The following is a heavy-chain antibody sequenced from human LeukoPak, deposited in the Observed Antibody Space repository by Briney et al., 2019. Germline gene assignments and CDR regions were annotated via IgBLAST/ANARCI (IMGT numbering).Heavy chain of an antibody. CDR1: GFTFSSYS. J-gene: IGHJ4*02. Sequence: GGSLRLSCAASGFTFSSYSMNWVRQAPGKGLEWVSSISSSSSYIYYADSVKGRFTISRDNAKNSLYLQMNSLRAEDTAVYYCARGTGIRYFDWFNFDYWGQGTLVTVSS. CDR2: ISSSSSYI. V-gene: IGHV3-21*01. CDR3: ARGTGIRYFDWFNFDY. D-gene: IGHD3-9*01.